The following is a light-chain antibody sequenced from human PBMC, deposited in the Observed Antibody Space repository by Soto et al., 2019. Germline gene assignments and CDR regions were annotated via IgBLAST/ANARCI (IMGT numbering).Light chain of an antibody. CDR3: TEYNNWPPIT. J-gene: IGKJ5*01. V-gene: IGKV3-15*01. Sequence: EIVMTQSPATLSVSPGERATLSCRASQNVDKKLAWYQQKPGQAPRLLIYDASTRATGIPARFSGGGSGTEFTLTISSLQSEDFAVYFCTEYNNWPPITFGQGTRLEIK. CDR2: DAS. CDR1: QNVDKK.